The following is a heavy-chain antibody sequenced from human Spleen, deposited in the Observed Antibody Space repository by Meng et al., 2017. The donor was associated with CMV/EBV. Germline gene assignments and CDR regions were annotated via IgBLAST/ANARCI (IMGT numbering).Heavy chain of an antibody. CDR3: ARDSGYTSSFDY. CDR1: GGSISSNSYY. V-gene: IGHV4-39*07. Sequence: SETLSLTCTVSGGSISSNSYYWGWIRQPPGKGLGWIGNIYYSGSTYYNPSLKSRVTTSIDTSKNQFSLKLSSVTAADTAVYYCARDSGYTSSFDYWGQGTLVTVSS. D-gene: IGHD6-13*01. J-gene: IGHJ4*02. CDR2: IYYSGST.